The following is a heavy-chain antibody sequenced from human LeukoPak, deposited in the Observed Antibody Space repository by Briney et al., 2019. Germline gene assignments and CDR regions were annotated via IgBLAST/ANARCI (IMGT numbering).Heavy chain of an antibody. D-gene: IGHD6-6*01. CDR1: GGSISSYY. CDR2: IYYSGGT. V-gene: IGHV4-59*01. J-gene: IGHJ3*02. Sequence: PSETLSLTCTVSGGSISSYYWNWIRKPPGKGLEWIGYIYYSGGTNYNPSLKSRVTISVDTSKNQFSLKLSFVTAADTAVYYCARGSIAARNDAFDIWGQGTMVTVSS. CDR3: ARGSIAARNDAFDI.